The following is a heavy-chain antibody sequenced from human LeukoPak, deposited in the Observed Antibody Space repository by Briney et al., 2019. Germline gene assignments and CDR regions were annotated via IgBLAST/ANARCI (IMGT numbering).Heavy chain of an antibody. V-gene: IGHV1-46*01. J-gene: IGHJ6*03. CDR1: GYTFTSYY. D-gene: IGHD5-18*01. CDR3: ARGLREGYSYGYYYYYYMDV. CDR2: INPSGGST. Sequence: WASVKVSCKASGYTFTSYYMHWVRQAPGQGLEWMGIINPSGGSTSYAQKFQGRVTMTRDTSTSTVYMELSSLRSEDTAVYYCARGLREGYSYGYYYYYYMDVWGKGTTVTISS.